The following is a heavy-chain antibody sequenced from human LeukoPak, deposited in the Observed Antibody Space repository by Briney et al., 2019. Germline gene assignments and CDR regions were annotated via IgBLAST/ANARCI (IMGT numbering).Heavy chain of an antibody. V-gene: IGHV3-30*02. CDR3: AKDQAVAGHPLDY. Sequence: GSLRLSCAASEFTFSNYDMHWVRQAPGKGLEWVAFIRYDGNNKYYADSVKGRFTISRDNSKNTLYLQMNSLRAEDTAVYYCAKDQAVAGHPLDYWGQGTLVTVSS. J-gene: IGHJ4*02. CDR1: EFTFSNYD. CDR2: IRYDGNNK. D-gene: IGHD6-19*01.